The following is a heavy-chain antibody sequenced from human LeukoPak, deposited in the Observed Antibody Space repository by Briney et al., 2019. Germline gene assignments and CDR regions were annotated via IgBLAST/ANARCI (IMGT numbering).Heavy chain of an antibody. V-gene: IGHV4-31*03. CDR2: IYYSGST. D-gene: IGHD1-1*01. CDR1: GGSISSGGYY. J-gene: IGHJ4*02. CDR3: ASGDDDPLFDY. Sequence: SQTLSLTCTVSGGSISSGGYYWSWIRQHPGKGLEWIGSIYYSGSTNYNPSLQGRVTISLDTSRNQFSLKLSSVTAADTAVYYCASGDDDPLFDYWGQGTLVTVSS.